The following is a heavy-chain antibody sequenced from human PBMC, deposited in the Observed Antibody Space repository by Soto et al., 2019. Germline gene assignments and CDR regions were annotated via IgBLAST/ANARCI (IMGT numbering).Heavy chain of an antibody. CDR1: GFTVCISA. J-gene: IGHJ4*02. V-gene: IGHV3-23*01. Sequence: CGCLGLSCAASGFTVCISAVAGSRKAPEKGLQWVSTVSASDSTPYYADSIKGRFIVSRDNSKNMLYLQMNSLRDEDTAVYFCAGDQYGDWDNWGQGTLVTVSS. CDR2: VSASDSTP. D-gene: IGHD4-17*01. CDR3: AGDQYGDWDN.